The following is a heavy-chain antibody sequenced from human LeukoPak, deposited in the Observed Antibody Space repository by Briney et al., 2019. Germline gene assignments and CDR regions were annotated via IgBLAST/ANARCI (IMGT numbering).Heavy chain of an antibody. D-gene: IGHD3-22*01. V-gene: IGHV3-30*02. CDR1: GFTFSSYG. CDR2: IRYDGSSK. Sequence: PGGSLRLSCAASGFTFSSYGMHWFRQAPGKRLEWVSFIRYDGSSKYYADSVKGRFTISRDNSKSTLYLHMTSLRVEDTAVYYCAKGTNDPSAYHIDYWGQGTLLTVSS. J-gene: IGHJ4*02. CDR3: AKGTNDPSAYHIDY.